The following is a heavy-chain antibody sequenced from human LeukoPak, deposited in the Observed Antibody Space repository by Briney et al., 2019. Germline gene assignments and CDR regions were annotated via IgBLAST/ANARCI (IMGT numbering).Heavy chain of an antibody. J-gene: IGHJ4*02. CDR2: IYSNGNT. CDR3: ARSATVTTGYFDY. V-gene: IGHV4-39*07. D-gene: IGHD4-17*01. CDR1: GGSISSTGHY. Sequence: SETLSLTCSVSGGSISSTGHYWGWIRQSPEKGLNWIGSIYSNGNTYYNPSVKGRVTMSVDTSKNQFSLKSTSMTAAETAVYFCARSATVTTGYFDYWGQGALVTVSS.